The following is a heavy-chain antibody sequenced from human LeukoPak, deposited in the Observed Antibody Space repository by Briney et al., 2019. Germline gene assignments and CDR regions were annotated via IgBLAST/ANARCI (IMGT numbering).Heavy chain of an antibody. CDR3: AREGNWGAPDY. J-gene: IGHJ4*02. CDR1: GFTFSGYT. V-gene: IGHV3-48*01. D-gene: IGHD7-27*01. CDR2: ISSSSSTI. Sequence: GGSLRLSCAASGFTFSGYTMTWVRQAPGKGLEWVSYISSSSSTIYYADSVKGRFTISRDNAKNSLYLQMNSLRAEDTAVYYCAREGNWGAPDYWGQGTLVTVSS.